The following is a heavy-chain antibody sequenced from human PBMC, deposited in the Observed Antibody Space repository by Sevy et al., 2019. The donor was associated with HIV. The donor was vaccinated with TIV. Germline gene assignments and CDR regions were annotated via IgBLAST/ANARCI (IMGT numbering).Heavy chain of an antibody. Sequence: GGSLRLSCAASGFTFDDYAMHLVRQAPGKGLEWVSGIGWNSDIIAYADSVLGRFTISRDNAKNSLYLQMDSLRPEDTALYYCAKDMDPRYIYYYMDVWGKGTTVTVSS. CDR1: GFTFDDYA. CDR3: AKDMDPRYIYYYMDV. D-gene: IGHD1-26*01. CDR2: IGWNSDII. V-gene: IGHV3-9*01. J-gene: IGHJ6*03.